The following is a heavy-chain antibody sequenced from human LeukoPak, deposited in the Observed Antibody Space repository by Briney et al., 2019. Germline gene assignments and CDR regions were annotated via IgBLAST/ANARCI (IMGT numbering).Heavy chain of an antibody. J-gene: IGHJ3*02. V-gene: IGHV4-39*07. Sequence: PSETLSLTCTVSGGSISSSSYYWGWIRQPPGKGLEWIGSIYYSGSTYYNPSLKSRVTISVDTSKNQFSLKLSSVTAADTAVYYCARDPHYDFWSGYYLGAFDIWGQGTMVTVSS. CDR3: ARDPHYDFWSGYYLGAFDI. D-gene: IGHD3-3*01. CDR2: IYYSGST. CDR1: GGSISSSSYY.